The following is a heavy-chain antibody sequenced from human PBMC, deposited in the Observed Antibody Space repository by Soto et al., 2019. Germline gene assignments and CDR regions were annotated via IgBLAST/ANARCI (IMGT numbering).Heavy chain of an antibody. D-gene: IGHD2-15*01. V-gene: IGHV3-23*01. CDR2: ISGSGGST. J-gene: IGHJ6*02. Sequence: EVQLLESGGGLVQPGGSLRLSCAASGFTFSSYAMSWVRQAPGKGLEWVSAISGSGGSTYYADSVKGRFTISRDNSKNTLYLQMKSLRAEDTAVYYCAKGAFVVVVAAYSYGMDVWGQGTTVTVSS. CDR3: AKGAFVVVVAAYSYGMDV. CDR1: GFTFSSYA.